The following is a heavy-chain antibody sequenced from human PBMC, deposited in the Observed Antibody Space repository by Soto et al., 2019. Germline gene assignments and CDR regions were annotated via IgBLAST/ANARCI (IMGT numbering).Heavy chain of an antibody. CDR1: GYTFTSYG. J-gene: IGHJ4*02. D-gene: IGHD3-9*01. CDR3: ARAAYYDILNGYSPMHFFDY. V-gene: IGHV1-18*04. Sequence: ASVKVSCKASGYTFTSYGISWVRQAPGQGLEWMGWISAYNGNTNYAQKLQGRVTMTTDTSTSTAYMELRSLRSDDTAVYYCARAAYYDILNGYSPMHFFDYWGQGTLVTVSS. CDR2: ISAYNGNT.